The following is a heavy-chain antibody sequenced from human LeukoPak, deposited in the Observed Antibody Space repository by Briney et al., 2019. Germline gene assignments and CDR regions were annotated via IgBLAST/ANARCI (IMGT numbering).Heavy chain of an antibody. Sequence: GGSLRLSCAASGFTFSSSAMSWVRQAPRKGLDWVSIISHSGDNTYHADSVKGRFTISRDSSNNTLYLQMNSLRAEDTAIYYCAKYDNSWTYFDSWGQGTLVTVSS. CDR3: AKYDNSWTYFDS. D-gene: IGHD6-13*01. CDR2: ISHSGDNT. J-gene: IGHJ4*02. V-gene: IGHV3-23*01. CDR1: GFTFSSSA.